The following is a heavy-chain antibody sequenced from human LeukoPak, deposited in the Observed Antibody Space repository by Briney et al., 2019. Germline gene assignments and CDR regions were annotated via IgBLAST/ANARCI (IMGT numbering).Heavy chain of an antibody. V-gene: IGHV1-24*01. Sequence: GASVKVSCKVSGYTLTDLSMHWVRQAPGKGLEWMGGFDLEDGESIYAQKFQGRVTMTEDTSTDTAYMELSSLRSEDTAVYYCATVVVPAAILAFDIWGQGTMVTVSS. J-gene: IGHJ3*02. CDR2: FDLEDGES. CDR1: GYTLTDLS. CDR3: ATVVVPAAILAFDI. D-gene: IGHD2-2*01.